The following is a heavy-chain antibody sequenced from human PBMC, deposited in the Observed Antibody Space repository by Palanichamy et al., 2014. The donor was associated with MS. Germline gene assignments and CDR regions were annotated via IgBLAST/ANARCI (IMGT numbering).Heavy chain of an antibody. CDR2: IRSKVNSYAT. V-gene: IGHV3-73*01. CDR3: SSQWEILLDS. D-gene: IGHD1-26*01. J-gene: IGHJ4*02. CDR1: GFTFSDSA. Sequence: EVQLVESGGGLVQPGGSLKLSCAASGFTFSDSAMHWVRQASGKGLEWVGRIRSKVNSYATVYAASVKGRFTISRDDSRNTAYLQMSSLKTEDTAVYYCSSQWEILLDSWGQGTLVTVSS.